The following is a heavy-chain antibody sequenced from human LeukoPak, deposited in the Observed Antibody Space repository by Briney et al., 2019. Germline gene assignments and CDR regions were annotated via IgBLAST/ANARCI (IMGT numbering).Heavy chain of an antibody. CDR1: GYTFTSCG. Sequence: ASVKVSCKASGYTFTSCGISWVRQAPGQGVEWMGWISAYNGNTNYAQKLQGRVTMTTDTSTSTAYMELRSLRSDDTAVYYCARDGYYDFWSGYLSYLDYWGQGTLVTVSS. CDR3: ARDGYYDFWSGYLSYLDY. V-gene: IGHV1-18*01. CDR2: ISAYNGNT. D-gene: IGHD3-3*01. J-gene: IGHJ4*02.